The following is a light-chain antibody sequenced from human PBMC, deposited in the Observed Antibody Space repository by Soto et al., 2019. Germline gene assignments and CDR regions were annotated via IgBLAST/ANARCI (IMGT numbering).Light chain of an antibody. Sequence: QSVLTQPGSVSGSPGQSITISCTGTSSDVGSHNLVSWYQQHPGKAPKLIIYEVNKRPSGVSNRFSGSKSGNTASLTIFGLQTEDEADYYCCSFAGSGTYVFGTGTKVTVL. CDR3: CSFAGSGTYV. CDR2: EVN. J-gene: IGLJ1*01. CDR1: SSDVGSHNL. V-gene: IGLV2-23*02.